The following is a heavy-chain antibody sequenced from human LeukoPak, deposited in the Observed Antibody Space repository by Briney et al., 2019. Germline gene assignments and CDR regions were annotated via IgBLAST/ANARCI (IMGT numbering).Heavy chain of an antibody. CDR1: GFSLSSYS. Sequence: GGSLRLSCAASGFSLSSYSMNWVRQAPGKGLEWVSYISSSSSTIYYADSVKGRFTISRDNAKNSLYLQLNSLRDEDTAVYYCARLCRNYYDSSSLDYWGQGTLVTVSS. CDR3: ARLCRNYYDSSSLDY. V-gene: IGHV3-48*02. J-gene: IGHJ4*02. D-gene: IGHD3-22*01. CDR2: ISSSSSTI.